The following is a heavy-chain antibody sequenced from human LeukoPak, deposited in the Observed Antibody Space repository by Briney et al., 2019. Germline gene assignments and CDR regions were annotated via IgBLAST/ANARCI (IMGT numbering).Heavy chain of an antibody. CDR1: GFTFSSYA. Sequence: GSLRLSCAASGFTFSSYAMSWVSQAPGKGLEWIGYIYYSGSTNYNPSLKSRVTISVDTSKNQFSLKLSSVTAADTAVYYCARVTYDSSGYYPVYFDYWGQGTLVTVSS. CDR2: IYYSGST. V-gene: IGHV4-59*01. D-gene: IGHD3-22*01. CDR3: ARVTYDSSGYYPVYFDY. J-gene: IGHJ4*02.